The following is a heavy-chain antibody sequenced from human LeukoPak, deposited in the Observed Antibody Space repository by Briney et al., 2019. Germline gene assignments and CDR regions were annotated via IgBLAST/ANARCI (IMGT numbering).Heavy chain of an antibody. CDR3: ARSYYYDTTGYTHDDAFDI. V-gene: IGHV1-2*02. CDR1: GYTFTGHF. Sequence: ASVKVSCKASGYTFTGHFMHWVRQAPGQGLEWMGWISPNSGDTNCAQKFQGRVTMTRDTSISTAYMELSRLRSDDTAVYYCARSYYYDTTGYTHDDAFDIWGQGTMVTVSS. J-gene: IGHJ3*02. D-gene: IGHD3-22*01. CDR2: ISPNSGDT.